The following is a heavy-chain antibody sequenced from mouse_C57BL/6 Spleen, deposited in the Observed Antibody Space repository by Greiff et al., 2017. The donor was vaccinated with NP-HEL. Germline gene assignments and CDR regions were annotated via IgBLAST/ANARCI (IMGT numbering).Heavy chain of an antibody. J-gene: IGHJ2*01. D-gene: IGHD2-4*01. CDR1: GYTFTDYN. CDR2: INPNNGGT. Sequence: VQLQQSGPELVKPGASVKIPCKASGYTFTDYNMDWVKQSHGKSLEWIGDINPNNGGTIYNQKFKGKATLTVDKSSSTAYMELRSLTSEDTAVYYCAREVYDYPYYFDYWGQGTTLTVSS. CDR3: AREVYDYPYYFDY. V-gene: IGHV1-18*01.